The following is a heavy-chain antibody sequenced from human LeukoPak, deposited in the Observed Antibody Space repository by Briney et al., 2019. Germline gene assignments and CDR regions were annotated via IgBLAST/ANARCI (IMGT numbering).Heavy chain of an antibody. V-gene: IGHV3-48*03. CDR1: GFTLSGYE. CDR2: ISVNGGAM. CDR3: ARKTDRLGAVGRDRYFDL. Sequence: GSLRLSCTASGFTLSGYEMTWVRQAPGKGLEWMSYISVNGGAMHYADSVRGRFTTSRDDAKNSLYLHMNSLRVEDTAIYYCARKTDRLGAVGRDRYFDLWGRGTLITVSS. D-gene: IGHD6-13*01. J-gene: IGHJ2*01.